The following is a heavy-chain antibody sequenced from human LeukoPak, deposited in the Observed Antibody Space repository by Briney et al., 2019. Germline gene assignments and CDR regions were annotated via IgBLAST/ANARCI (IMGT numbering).Heavy chain of an antibody. V-gene: IGHV3-30-3*01. D-gene: IGHD1-26*01. CDR3: AREGKLPRPFDY. Sequence: GRSLSLSCAASGFTFSSYAMHWVRQAPGKGLEWVAVISYDGSNKYYADSVKGRFTISRDNSKNTLYLQMNSLRAEDTAVYYCAREGKLPRPFDYWGQGTLVTVSS. CDR1: GFTFSSYA. J-gene: IGHJ4*02. CDR2: ISYDGSNK.